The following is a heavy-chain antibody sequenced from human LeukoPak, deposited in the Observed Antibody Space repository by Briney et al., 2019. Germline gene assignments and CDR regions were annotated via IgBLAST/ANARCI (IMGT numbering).Heavy chain of an antibody. J-gene: IGHJ3*02. CDR3: ASYRELDDYHAFDI. Sequence: ASVKVSCKASGYTFTSYGISWMRQAPGQGLEWMGWISANDGNTNSAQKVQGRVIMTTDTSTSTAYMELSSLRSEDAAVYYCASYRELDDYHAFDIWGQGTMVTVSS. CDR2: ISANDGNT. D-gene: IGHD3-10*01. CDR1: GYTFTSYG. V-gene: IGHV1-18*01.